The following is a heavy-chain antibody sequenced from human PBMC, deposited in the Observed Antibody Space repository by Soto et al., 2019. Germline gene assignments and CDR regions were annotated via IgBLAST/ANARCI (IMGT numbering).Heavy chain of an antibody. CDR2: IYYSGST. CDR3: ARGTDPVVAATPHYFDY. D-gene: IGHD2-15*01. J-gene: IGHJ4*02. V-gene: IGHV4-31*03. Sequence: QVQLQESGPGLMKPSQTLSLTCTVSGGSISSGGYYWSWIRQHPGKGLEWIGYIYYSGSTYYNPSLKSRVTISVDTSKNQFSLKLSSVTAADTAVYYCARGTDPVVAATPHYFDYWGQGTLVTVSS. CDR1: GGSISSGGYY.